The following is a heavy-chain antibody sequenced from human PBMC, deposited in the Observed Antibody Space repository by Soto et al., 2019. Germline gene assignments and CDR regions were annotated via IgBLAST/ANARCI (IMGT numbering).Heavy chain of an antibody. CDR1: AFSFSSHG. CDR2: ISYDGGNK. CDR3: AKDLKDPDSASRWAPAYYYGMDV. Sequence: GGSMRLSCAVSAFSFSSHGVHWVRQAPGGGLGWVAVISYDGGNKYYADTVKGRFTISRDNSKNTLYLQMNSLRAEDTAEYYCAKDLKDPDSASRWAPAYYYGMDVWGQGTTVTVSS. J-gene: IGHJ6*02. D-gene: IGHD3-10*01. V-gene: IGHV3-30*18.